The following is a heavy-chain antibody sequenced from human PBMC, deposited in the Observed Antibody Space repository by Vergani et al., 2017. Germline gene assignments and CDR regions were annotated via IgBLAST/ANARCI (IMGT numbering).Heavy chain of an antibody. Sequence: EVQLLESGGNLDQPGGSLRLSCAASGFTFTNFAMTWVRQAPGEGLGWVSGIIGSGGLTYYADSVKGRFTISRDNSKNTMFLQMNNLSAEDTAVNYCAKDNVPGYYDSSGYCDYWGQGTLVTVSS. CDR3: AKDNVPGYYDSSGYCDY. D-gene: IGHD3-22*01. J-gene: IGHJ4*02. V-gene: IGHV3-23*01. CDR2: IIGSGGLT. CDR1: GFTFTNFA.